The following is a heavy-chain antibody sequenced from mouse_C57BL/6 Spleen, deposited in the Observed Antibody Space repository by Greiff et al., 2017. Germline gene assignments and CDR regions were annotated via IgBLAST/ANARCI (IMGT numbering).Heavy chain of an antibody. CDR3: ARGGGFAY. V-gene: IGHV1-82*01. J-gene: IGHJ3*01. CDR2: IYPGDGDT. CDR1: GYAFSSSW. Sequence: QVQLQQSGPELVKPGASVKISCKASGYAFSSSWMNWVKQRPGKGLEWIGRIYPGDGDTTYNGKFKGKATLTADKSSSTAYMQLSSLTSEDSAVYFWARGGGFAYWGQGTLVTVSA.